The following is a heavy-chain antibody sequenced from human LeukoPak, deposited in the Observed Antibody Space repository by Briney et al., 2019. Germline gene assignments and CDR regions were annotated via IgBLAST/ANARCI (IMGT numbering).Heavy chain of an antibody. J-gene: IGHJ4*02. Sequence: SSETLSLTCTVSGGSISSSSYYWGWIRQPPGKGLGWIGSIYYSGSTYYNPSLKSRVTISVDTSKNQFSLKLSSVTAADTAVYYCARREMATTNFDYWGQGTLVTVSS. CDR1: GGSISSSSYY. CDR3: ARREMATTNFDY. CDR2: IYYSGST. V-gene: IGHV4-39*01. D-gene: IGHD5-24*01.